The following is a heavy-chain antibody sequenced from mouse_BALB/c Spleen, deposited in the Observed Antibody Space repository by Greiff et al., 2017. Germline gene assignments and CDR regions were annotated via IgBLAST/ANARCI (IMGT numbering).Heavy chain of an antibody. J-gene: IGHJ2*01. V-gene: IGHV5-17*02. Sequence: EVQVVESGGGLVQPGGSRKLSCAASGFTFSSFGMHWVRQAPEKGLEWVAYISSGSSTIYYADTVKGRFTISRDTPKNTLFLQMTSLRSEDTAMYYCAASITTVVATDYWGQGTTLTVSS. CDR2: ISSGSSTI. D-gene: IGHD1-1*01. CDR1: GFTFSSFG. CDR3: AASITTVVATDY.